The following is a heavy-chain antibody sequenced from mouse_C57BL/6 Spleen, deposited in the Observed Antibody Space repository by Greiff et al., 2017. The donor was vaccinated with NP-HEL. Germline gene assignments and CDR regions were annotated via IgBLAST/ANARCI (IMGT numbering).Heavy chain of an antibody. CDR3: ARDYGSSYYAMDY. CDR2: IDPNSGGT. Sequence: QVHVKQPGAELVKPGASVKLSCKASGYTFTSYWMHWVKQRPGRGLEWIGRIDPNSGGTKYNEKFKSKATLTVDKPSSTAYMQLSSLTSEDSAVYDCARDYGSSYYAMDYWGQGPSVTVSS. CDR1: GYTFTSYW. J-gene: IGHJ4*01. D-gene: IGHD1-1*01. V-gene: IGHV1-72*01.